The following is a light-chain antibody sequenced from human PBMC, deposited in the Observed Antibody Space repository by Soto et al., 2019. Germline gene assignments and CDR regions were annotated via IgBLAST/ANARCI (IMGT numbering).Light chain of an antibody. Sequence: QSALTQPPSASGSPGQSVTISCTGTSSDIGGYNYVSWYQQHPGKAPKLMIYEVTKRPSGVPDRFSGSKSGNTASLTVSGLQAEDEADYYCCSYAGSKTCVFGTGTKLTVL. V-gene: IGLV2-8*01. CDR1: SSDIGGYNY. CDR3: CSYAGSKTCV. CDR2: EVT. J-gene: IGLJ1*01.